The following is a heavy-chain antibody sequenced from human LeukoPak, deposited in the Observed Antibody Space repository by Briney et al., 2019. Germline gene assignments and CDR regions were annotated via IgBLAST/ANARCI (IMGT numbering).Heavy chain of an antibody. CDR3: AKEAGYSGYDYPDY. CDR2: ISGSGYST. J-gene: IGHJ4*02. Sequence: SGGSLRLSCAASGFTFSSYAMSWVRQAPGKGLEWVSAISGSGYSTYYADSVKGRFTVSRDNSKNTLYLQMNSLRAEDTAVYYCAKEAGYSGYDYPDYWGQGTLVTVSS. V-gene: IGHV3-23*01. D-gene: IGHD5-12*01. CDR1: GFTFSSYA.